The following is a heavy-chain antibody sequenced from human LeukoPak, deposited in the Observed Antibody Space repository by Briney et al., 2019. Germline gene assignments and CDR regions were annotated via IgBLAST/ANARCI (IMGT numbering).Heavy chain of an antibody. CDR1: GYTFTSYD. J-gene: IGHJ4*02. Sequence: GASVKVSCKASGYTFTSYDINWVRQATGQGLEWMGWMNPNSGNTGYAQKFQGRVTMTRNTSISTAYMELSSLRSEDTAVYYCARVGYDGSGWYPNLDYWGQGTLVTVSS. D-gene: IGHD6-19*01. CDR3: ARVGYDGSGWYPNLDY. V-gene: IGHV1-8*01. CDR2: MNPNSGNT.